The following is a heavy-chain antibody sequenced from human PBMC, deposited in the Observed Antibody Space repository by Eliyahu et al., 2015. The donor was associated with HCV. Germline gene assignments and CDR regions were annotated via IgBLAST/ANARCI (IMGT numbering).Heavy chain of an antibody. V-gene: IGHV3-23*01. Sequence: EVQLLEPGGDSVQAGXSLRLSCAASGFTFNIYAMSWVRQAPGKGLXWVSSLTRGGDITYYADSVKGRFTISRDNSKNTLFLEMNSLSAEDTAVYYCVRDRPTWPIDYWGQGTLVTVSS. J-gene: IGHJ4*02. D-gene: IGHD1-1*01. CDR2: LTRGGDIT. CDR1: GFTFNIYA. CDR3: VRDRPTWPIDY.